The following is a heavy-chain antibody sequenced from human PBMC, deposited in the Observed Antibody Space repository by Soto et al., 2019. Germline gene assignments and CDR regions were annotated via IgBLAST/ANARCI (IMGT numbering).Heavy chain of an antibody. D-gene: IGHD3-9*01. CDR3: ARGPLRRYFDWLPDFDY. CDR2: INHSGST. Sequence: SETLSLTCAVYGGSFSGYYWSWIRQPPGKGLEWIGEINHSGSTNYNPSLKSRVTISVDTSKNQFSLKLSSVTAADTAVYYCARGPLRRYFDWLPDFDYWGQGTLVTVSS. V-gene: IGHV4-34*01. CDR1: GGSFSGYY. J-gene: IGHJ4*02.